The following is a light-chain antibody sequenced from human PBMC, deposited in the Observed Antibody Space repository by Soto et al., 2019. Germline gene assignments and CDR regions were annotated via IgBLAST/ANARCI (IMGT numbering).Light chain of an antibody. CDR1: QNIGTY. J-gene: IGKJ3*01. V-gene: IGKV3-11*01. CDR3: QQRSSWPPS. CDR2: DAS. Sequence: MTQSPATVSVSPGESGTISCRASQNIGTYVAWYQQRRGQAPRLLIYDASDRAAGIPVRFSGSGSGTDFTLTISSPEPEDFAVYYCQQRSSWPPSFGPGTKVDIK.